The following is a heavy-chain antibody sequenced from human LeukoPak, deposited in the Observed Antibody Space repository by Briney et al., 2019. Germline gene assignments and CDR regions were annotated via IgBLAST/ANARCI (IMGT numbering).Heavy chain of an antibody. CDR2: INSDGSST. V-gene: IGHV3-74*01. Sequence: RGSLRLSCAASGFTFSSYWMHWVRQAPGKGLVWVSRINSDGSSTSYADSVKGRFTISRDNAKNTLYLQMNSLRAEDTAVYYCARGLPSTSCYGCPLYYYGMDVWGKGTTVTVSS. J-gene: IGHJ6*04. CDR1: GFTFSSYW. CDR3: ARGLPSTSCYGCPLYYYGMDV. D-gene: IGHD2-2*01.